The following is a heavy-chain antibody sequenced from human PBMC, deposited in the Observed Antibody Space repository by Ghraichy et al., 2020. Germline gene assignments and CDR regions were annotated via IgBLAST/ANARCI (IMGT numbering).Heavy chain of an antibody. J-gene: IGHJ4*02. CDR3: TKGDSAMSS. V-gene: IGHV4-59*01. CDR2: IYSSGST. Sequence: TLSLICTVSGGSINTYYWNWLRQPPGKGLEWIGYIYSSGSTNYNPSLKSRVTMSVDTSTNQFSLRLTSVTAADTAVYYCTKGDSAMSSWGQGTLVTVSS. CDR1: GGSINTYY. D-gene: IGHD5-18*01.